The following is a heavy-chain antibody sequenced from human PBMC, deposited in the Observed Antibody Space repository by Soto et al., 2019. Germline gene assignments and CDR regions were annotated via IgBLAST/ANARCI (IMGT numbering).Heavy chain of an antibody. J-gene: IGHJ4*02. CDR2: INPNSGAT. CDR1: GYTFTDYY. CDR3: ARGITLPTPLDY. V-gene: IGHV1-2*02. Sequence: ASVKVSCKASGYTFTDYYIHWVRQAPGQGLEWMGWINPNSGATNYAQKFQGRVTITRDTSASTAYMELSSLRSEDTAVYYCARGITLPTPLDYWGQGTLVTAPQ. D-gene: IGHD1-20*01.